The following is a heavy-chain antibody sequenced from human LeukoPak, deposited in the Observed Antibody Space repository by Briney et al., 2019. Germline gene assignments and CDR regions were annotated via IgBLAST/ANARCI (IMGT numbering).Heavy chain of an antibody. CDR2: IKQDGSEK. Sequence: GGSLRLSCAASGFIFSNAWMSWVRQAPGKGLEWVANIKQDGSEKYYVDSVKGRFTISRDNAKNSLYLQMNSLRAEDTAVYYCAREGVAVAGTARGMDVWGKGTTVTVSS. D-gene: IGHD6-19*01. CDR1: GFIFSNAW. J-gene: IGHJ6*03. V-gene: IGHV3-7*01. CDR3: AREGVAVAGTARGMDV.